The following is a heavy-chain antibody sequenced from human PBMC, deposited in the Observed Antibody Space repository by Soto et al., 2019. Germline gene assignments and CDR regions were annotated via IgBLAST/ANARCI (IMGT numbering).Heavy chain of an antibody. D-gene: IGHD1-26*01. V-gene: IGHV1-69*06. J-gene: IGHJ4*02. CDR2: IIPLLGTA. CDR3: ATEGYSGSYYAY. CDR1: GGTLNNYA. Sequence: QVQLVQSGAEVKKPGSSVKVSCKASGGTLNNYAISWMRQAPGQGLEWMGGIIPLLGTANYAQNFQGRVTITADKSTTTAYMELSSLRSEDTAVYYCATEGYSGSYYAYWGQGTLVTVSP.